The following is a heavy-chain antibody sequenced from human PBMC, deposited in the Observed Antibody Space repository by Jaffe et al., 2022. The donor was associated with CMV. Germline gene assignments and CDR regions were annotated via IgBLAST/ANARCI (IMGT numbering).Heavy chain of an antibody. Sequence: EVQLLESGGGLVQPGGSLRLSCAASGFTFSSYAMSWVRQAPGKGLEWVSAISGSGGSTYYADSVKGRFTISRDNSKNTLYLQMNSLRAEDTAVYYCANTVDPRMIVVTYGHDAFDIWGQGTMVTVSS. J-gene: IGHJ3*02. V-gene: IGHV3-23*01. D-gene: IGHD3-22*01. CDR3: ANTVDPRMIVVTYGHDAFDI. CDR2: ISGSGGST. CDR1: GFTFSSYA.